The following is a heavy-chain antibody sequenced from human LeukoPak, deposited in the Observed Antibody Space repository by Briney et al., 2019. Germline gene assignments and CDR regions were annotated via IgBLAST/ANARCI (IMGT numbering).Heavy chain of an antibody. J-gene: IGHJ6*02. CDR2: MNPNSGNT. CDR3: ARYDFWSGYYTGGMDV. V-gene: IGHV1-8*01. Sequence: GASVKVSCKASGYTFTSYDINWVRQATGQGLEWMGWMNPNSGNTGYAQKFQGRVTMTRNTSISTAYMELSSLRSEDTAVYYGARYDFWSGYYTGGMDVWGQGTTVTVSS. D-gene: IGHD3-3*01. CDR1: GYTFTSYD.